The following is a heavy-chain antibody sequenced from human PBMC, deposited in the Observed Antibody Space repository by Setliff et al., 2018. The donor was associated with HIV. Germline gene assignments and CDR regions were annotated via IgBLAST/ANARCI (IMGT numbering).Heavy chain of an antibody. V-gene: IGHV1-2*04. CDR1: GYTFTGYY. CDR3: ARGRYYYDSSGYYPLDY. Sequence: SVKVSCKASGYTFTGYYMHWVRQAPGQGLEWMGWINPNSGGTNYAQKFQGWVTMTRDTSISTAYMELSRLRYDDTAVYYCARGRYYYDSSGYYPLDYWGQGTLVTVSS. CDR2: INPNSGGT. J-gene: IGHJ4*02. D-gene: IGHD3-22*01.